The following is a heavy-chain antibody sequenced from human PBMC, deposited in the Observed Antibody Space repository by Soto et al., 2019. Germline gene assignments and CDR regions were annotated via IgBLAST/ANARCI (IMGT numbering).Heavy chain of an antibody. Sequence: QVQLVQSGAEVRQPASSVKVSCKTSGGTFSSYAISWVRQAPGQGLEWMGGIVHIVDTSTYAQKFQGRVTITADESTSTVYLERSSLRSDDTAVYYCGVGVAIPGYPANWGQGTLVTVSS. V-gene: IGHV1-69*12. CDR2: IVHIVDTS. CDR3: GVGVAIPGYPAN. CDR1: GGTFSSYA. J-gene: IGHJ4*02. D-gene: IGHD5-12*01.